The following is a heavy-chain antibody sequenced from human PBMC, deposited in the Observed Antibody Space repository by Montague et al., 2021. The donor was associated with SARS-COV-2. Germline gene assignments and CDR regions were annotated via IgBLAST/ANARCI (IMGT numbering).Heavy chain of an antibody. CDR3: AKDVVVTAIGPQGAFDV. Sequence: SLRLSCAASGFTFSSYAMTWVRQAPGKGLEWVSAVSFGGDLTYTAESVKGRFTISRDNSKNTLYLQMDGLRADDTAVYFCAKDVVVTAIGPQGAFDVWGQGTMVTVSS. J-gene: IGHJ3*01. V-gene: IGHV3-23*01. CDR1: GFTFSSYA. D-gene: IGHD2-21*02. CDR2: VSFGGDLT.